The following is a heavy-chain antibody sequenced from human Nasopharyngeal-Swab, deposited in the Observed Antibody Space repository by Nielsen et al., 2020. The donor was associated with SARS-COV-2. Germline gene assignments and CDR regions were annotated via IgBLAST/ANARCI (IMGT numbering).Heavy chain of an antibody. D-gene: IGHD3-9*01. Sequence: IRQPPGKGLEWVAVISYDGSNKYYADSVKGRFTISRDNSKNTLYLQMNSLRAGDTAVYYCAKATLYDILTGAFDYWGQGTLVTVSS. J-gene: IGHJ4*02. CDR2: ISYDGSNK. V-gene: IGHV3-30*18. CDR3: AKATLYDILTGAFDY.